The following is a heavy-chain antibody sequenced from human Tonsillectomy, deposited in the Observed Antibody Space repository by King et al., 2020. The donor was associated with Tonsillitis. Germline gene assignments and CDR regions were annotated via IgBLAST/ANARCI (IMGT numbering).Heavy chain of an antibody. CDR1: EFTLSSYW. Sequence: VQLVESGGGLVQPGGSLRLSCAASEFTLSSYWMHWVRQAPGKVLVLVSRISPDGSVTGYAGSVKGRFTISRDNAKDTLYLQMNSLRPEDTAVYYCARVGDWDWYFDLGGRGTLVTVSS. J-gene: IGHJ2*01. D-gene: IGHD2-21*02. CDR3: ARVGDWDWYFDL. V-gene: IGHV3-74*01. CDR2: ISPDGSVT.